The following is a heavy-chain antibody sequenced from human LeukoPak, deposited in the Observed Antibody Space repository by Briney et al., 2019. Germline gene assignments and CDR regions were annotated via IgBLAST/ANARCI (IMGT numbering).Heavy chain of an antibody. Sequence: GGSLRLSCAASEFSVGSNYMTWVRQAPGKGLEWVSLIYSGGSTYYADSVKGRFTISRDNSKNTLYLQMNSLGAEDTAVYYCARGPSGYHNPGGQGTLVTVSS. CDR2: IYSGGST. D-gene: IGHD5-12*01. CDR1: EFSVGSNY. CDR3: ARGPSGYHNP. J-gene: IGHJ4*02. V-gene: IGHV3-66*01.